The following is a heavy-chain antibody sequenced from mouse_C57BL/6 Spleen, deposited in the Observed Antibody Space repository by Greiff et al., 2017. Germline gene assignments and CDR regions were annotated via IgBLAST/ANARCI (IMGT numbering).Heavy chain of an antibody. CDR1: GYAFSRSW. CDR2: IYPGDGDT. Sequence: VMLVESGPELVKPGASVKISCKASGYAFSRSWMNWVKQRPGKGLEWIGRIYPGDGDTNYNGKFKGKATLTADKSSSTAYMQLSSLTSEDSAVYFCARGWYKGFDYWGQGTTLTVSS. CDR3: ARGWYKGFDY. V-gene: IGHV1-82*01. J-gene: IGHJ2*01. D-gene: IGHD3-3*01.